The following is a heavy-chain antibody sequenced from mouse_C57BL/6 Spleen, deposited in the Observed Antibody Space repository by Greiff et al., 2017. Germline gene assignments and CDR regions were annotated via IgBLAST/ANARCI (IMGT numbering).Heavy chain of an antibody. CDR3: ARGRGSSYGYFDV. J-gene: IGHJ1*03. Sequence: QVQLQQSGAELVKPGASVKLSCKASGYTFTSYWMHWVKQRPGQGLEWIGMIHPNSGSTNYNEKFKSKATLTVDKSSSTAYMQLSSLTSEDSAVYYCARGRGSSYGYFDVWGTGTTVTVAS. D-gene: IGHD1-1*01. V-gene: IGHV1-64*01. CDR2: IHPNSGST. CDR1: GYTFTSYW.